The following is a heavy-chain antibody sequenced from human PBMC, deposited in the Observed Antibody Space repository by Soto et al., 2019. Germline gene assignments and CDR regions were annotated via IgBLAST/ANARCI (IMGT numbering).Heavy chain of an antibody. CDR2: INHSGST. J-gene: IGHJ6*02. CDR1: GGSFSGYY. D-gene: IGHD6-19*01. Sequence: TSETLSLTCAVYGGSFSGYYWSWIRQPPGKGLEWIGEINHSGSTNYNPSLKSRVTISVDTSKNQFSLKLSSVTTADTAVYYCARNPPNTYSSGWYYYYYGMDVWGQGTTVTVSS. V-gene: IGHV4-34*01. CDR3: ARNPPNTYSSGWYYYYYGMDV.